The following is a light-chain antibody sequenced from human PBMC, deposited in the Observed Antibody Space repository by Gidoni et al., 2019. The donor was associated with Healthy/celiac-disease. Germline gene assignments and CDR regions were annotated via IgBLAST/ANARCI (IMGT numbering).Light chain of an antibody. V-gene: IGKV1-39*01. CDR3: QQSYSISWT. CDR2: AAS. J-gene: IGKJ1*01. CDR1: QSISSY. Sequence: DIQMTQSPSSLSASVGDRVTITCPASQSISSYLNWYQQKPGKAPKLLIYAASSLQSGVPSRFSGSGSGTDFTLTISSLQPEDFATYYCQQSYSISWTFGQGTKVEIK.